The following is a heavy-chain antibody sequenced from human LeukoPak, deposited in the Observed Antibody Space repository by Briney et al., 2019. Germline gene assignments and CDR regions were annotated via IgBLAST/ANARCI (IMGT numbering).Heavy chain of an antibody. CDR1: GGSISSSSYY. V-gene: IGHV4-39*02. CDR2: VYYSGST. Sequence: SETLSLTCTVSGGSISSSSYYWGWIRQPPGKRLEWIGSVYYSGSTYYNPSLKSRVSISIDTSKNQFSLNLSSVTAADTAVYYCARDRTSSVVVITTGFDYWGQGTLVTVSS. J-gene: IGHJ4*02. CDR3: ARDRTSSVVVITTGFDY. D-gene: IGHD3-22*01.